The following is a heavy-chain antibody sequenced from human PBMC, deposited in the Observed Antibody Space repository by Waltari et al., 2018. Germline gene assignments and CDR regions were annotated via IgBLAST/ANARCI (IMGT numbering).Heavy chain of an antibody. J-gene: IGHJ5*02. CDR3: AIPPVAASGRWFDP. Sequence: QVQLQQWGAGLLKPSETLSLTCAVYGGSFSGYYWSWCRPPPGKGLEWIGEINHSGSTDYNPSLKSRVTISIDTSKNQFSLKLNSVTAADTAVYYCAIPPVAASGRWFDPWGQGTLVTVSS. D-gene: IGHD6-19*01. V-gene: IGHV4-34*01. CDR1: GGSFSGYY. CDR2: INHSGST.